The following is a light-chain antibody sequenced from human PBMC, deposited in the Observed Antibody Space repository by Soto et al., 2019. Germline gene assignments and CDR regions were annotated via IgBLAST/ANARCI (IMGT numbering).Light chain of an antibody. CDR3: SSYTLSSTWV. CDR1: SNDIGPYNY. J-gene: IGLJ3*02. CDR2: EVT. Sequence: QSVLTQPASVSGSPGQSITISCTGTSNDIGPYNYVSWYQQHPGKAPKLFIYEVTYRPSGVSDRFSGSKSDNTASLTISGLQAEDEADYYCSSYTLSSTWVFGGGTKVTVL. V-gene: IGLV2-14*01.